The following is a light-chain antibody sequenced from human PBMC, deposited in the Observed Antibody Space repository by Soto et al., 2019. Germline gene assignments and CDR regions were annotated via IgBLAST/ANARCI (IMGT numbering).Light chain of an antibody. CDR2: LNSDGSH. Sequence: QPVLTQSPSASASLGASVKLTCTLSSGHSSYTIAWHQQQPEKGPRYLMKLNSDGSHRKGDGIPDRFSGSSSGAERYLTISSLQSEDEADYYGQTWGTGFRVFGGGTKLTVL. J-gene: IGLJ3*02. CDR1: SGHSSYT. V-gene: IGLV4-69*01. CDR3: QTWGTGFRV.